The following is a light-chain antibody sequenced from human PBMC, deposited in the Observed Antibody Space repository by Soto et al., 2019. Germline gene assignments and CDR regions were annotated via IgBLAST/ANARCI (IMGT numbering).Light chain of an antibody. V-gene: IGKV1-39*01. CDR1: QSISSY. CDR2: AAS. J-gene: IGKJ1*01. Sequence: DIQMTQSPSSLSASVGYIVTITCRASQSISSYLNWYQQKPGKAPKLLIYAASSLQSGVPSRFSGSGSGTDFTLTISSLQPEDFATYYCQQSYSTPPTFGQGTKVDIK. CDR3: QQSYSTPPT.